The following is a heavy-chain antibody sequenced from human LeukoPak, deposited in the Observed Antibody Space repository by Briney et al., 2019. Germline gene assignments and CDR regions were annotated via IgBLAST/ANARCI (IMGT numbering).Heavy chain of an antibody. J-gene: IGHJ4*02. CDR3: AKLLGTVTTYDS. D-gene: IGHD1-1*01. CDR1: GFTFSRNW. Sequence: RGSLRLSCEASGFTFSRNWMSWVRQAPGKGLEWVASINPDGSQKLYVDSVKGRFTISRDNTKSSLFVEMNSLGAEDTAMYYCAKLLGTVTTYDSWGQGTRVTVSS. V-gene: IGHV3-7*01. CDR2: INPDGSQK.